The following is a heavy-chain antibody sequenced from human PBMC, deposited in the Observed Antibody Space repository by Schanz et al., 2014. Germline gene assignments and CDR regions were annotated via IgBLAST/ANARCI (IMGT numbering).Heavy chain of an antibody. V-gene: IGHV3-30*03. CDR1: GFTFSQYC. Sequence: QVFLAESGGGVVQPGRSLRLSCAASGFTFSQYCMHWVRQAPGKGLEWVAVISYDGTNEYYAESVKGRFTISRDNSKNTLYLQVNSLRAEDTAVYYCVRDLGGDQTDYWGQGTLVTVSS. CDR2: ISYDGTNE. D-gene: IGHD4-17*01. CDR3: VRDLGGDQTDY. J-gene: IGHJ4*02.